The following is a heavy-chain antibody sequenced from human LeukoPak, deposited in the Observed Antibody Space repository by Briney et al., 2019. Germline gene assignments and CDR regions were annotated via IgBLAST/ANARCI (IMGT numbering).Heavy chain of an antibody. J-gene: IGHJ4*02. CDR2: IRSDGSNK. CDR1: GFTFSDYG. CDR3: AKKGYSYGWRDSYYFDY. D-gene: IGHD6-19*01. V-gene: IGHV3-30*02. Sequence: GGSLRLSCAASGFTFSDYGMHWVRQAPGKGLEWVASIRSDGSNKYYADSVKGRFTISRDNSKLYLQMNSLRAEDTAVYYCAKKGYSYGWRDSYYFDYWGQGTLVTVSS.